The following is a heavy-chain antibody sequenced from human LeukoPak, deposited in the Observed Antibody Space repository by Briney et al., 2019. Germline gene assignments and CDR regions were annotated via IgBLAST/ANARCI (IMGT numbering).Heavy chain of an antibody. CDR2: INSDGSST. D-gene: IGHD2-2*01. Sequence: GGSLRLSCAASGFTFSSHWMHWVRQAPGKGLVWVSRINSDGSSTSYADSVKGRFTISRDNAKNSLYLQMNSLRAEDTALYYCARDQPAAIGYWFDPWGQGTLVTVSS. V-gene: IGHV3-74*01. CDR3: ARDQPAAIGYWFDP. J-gene: IGHJ5*02. CDR1: GFTFSSHW.